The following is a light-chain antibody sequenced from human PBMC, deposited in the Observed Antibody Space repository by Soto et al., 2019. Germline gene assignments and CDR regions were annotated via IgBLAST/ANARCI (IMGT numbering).Light chain of an antibody. CDR1: SSDVGSYNL. J-gene: IGLJ1*01. CDR3: LSYTTSSSYV. V-gene: IGLV2-14*02. Sequence: QSALTQPASVSGSPGQSITISCTGTSSDVGSYNLVSWYQQHPGKAPKLMIYEGNKRPSGVSNRFSGSKSGNTASLTISGLQAEDEADYYCLSYTTSSSYVFGTGTKLTVL. CDR2: EGN.